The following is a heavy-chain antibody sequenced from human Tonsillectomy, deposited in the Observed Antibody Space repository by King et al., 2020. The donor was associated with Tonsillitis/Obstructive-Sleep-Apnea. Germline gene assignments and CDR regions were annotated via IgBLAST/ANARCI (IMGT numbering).Heavy chain of an antibody. Sequence: HVQLQQWGAGLLTPSETLSLTCAVYGGSFRGYYWSWIRQAPGKGLEWIGEINYSGSTTYNPSLKSRVTISIDSSKNQFSLKLSSLTAADTAVYYCARDTWFDPWGQGTLVTVSS. V-gene: IGHV4-34*01. CDR1: GGSFRGYY. CDR3: ARDTWFDP. CDR2: INYSGST. J-gene: IGHJ5*01.